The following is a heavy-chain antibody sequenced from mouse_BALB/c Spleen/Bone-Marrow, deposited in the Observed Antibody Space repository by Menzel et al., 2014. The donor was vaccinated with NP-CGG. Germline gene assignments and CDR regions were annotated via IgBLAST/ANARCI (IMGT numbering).Heavy chain of an antibody. J-gene: IGHJ2*01. CDR2: IDPANGNT. V-gene: IGHV14-3*02. CDR1: GFNIKDTY. CDR3: ASYYYGHYFDY. Sequence: EVNVVESGAELVKPGASVKLSCTTSGFNIKDTYMHRVKQRPEQGLEWIGRIDPANGNTKYDPKFQGKATITADTSSNTAYLQLSSLTSEDTAVYYCASYYYGHYFDYWGQGTTLTVSS. D-gene: IGHD1-1*01.